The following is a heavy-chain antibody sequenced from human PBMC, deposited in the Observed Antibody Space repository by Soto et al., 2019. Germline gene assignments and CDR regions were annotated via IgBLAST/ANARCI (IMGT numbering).Heavy chain of an antibody. CDR2: ISMSGSAI. CDR1: GFTFSDYY. J-gene: IGHJ4*02. D-gene: IGHD2-15*01. Sequence: QVQLVESGGDLVKPGGSLRLSCAASGFTFSDYYMSWIRQAPGKGLEWVSYISMSGSAIYYAESVKGRFTISRDIAKSTLYLQMNSLRAEDTAVYYCARGATKRFPVVDNWGQGTPVTVSS. CDR3: ARGATKRFPVVDN. V-gene: IGHV3-11*01.